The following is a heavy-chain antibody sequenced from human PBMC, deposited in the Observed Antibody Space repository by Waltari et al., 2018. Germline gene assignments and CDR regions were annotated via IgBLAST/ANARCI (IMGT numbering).Heavy chain of an antibody. D-gene: IGHD3-3*01. V-gene: IGHV3-23*01. CDR2: ISGSGGST. CDR1: FSSYA. J-gene: IGHJ6*02. CDR3: AKDRYYDFWSGRIKRRPRLGMDV. Sequence: FSSYAMSWVRQAPGKGLEWVSAISGSGGSTYYADSVKGRFTISRDNSKNTLYLQMNSLRAEDTAVYYCAKDRYYDFWSGRIKRRPRLGMDVWGQGTTVTVSS.